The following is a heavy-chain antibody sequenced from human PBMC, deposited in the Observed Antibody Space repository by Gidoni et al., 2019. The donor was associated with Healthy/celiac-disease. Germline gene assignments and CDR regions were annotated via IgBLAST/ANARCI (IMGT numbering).Heavy chain of an antibody. CDR1: GFTFSSYS. D-gene: IGHD3-10*01. CDR3: AREAQEMVRGVIITGFDP. CDR2: ISSSSSYI. V-gene: IGHV3-21*01. Sequence: EVQLVESGGGLVKPGGSLRLSCAASGFTFSSYSMNWVRQAPGKGLEWVSSISSSSSYIYYADSVKGRFTISRDNAKNSLYLQMNSLRAEDTAVYYCAREAQEMVRGVIITGFDPWGQGTLVTVSS. J-gene: IGHJ5*02.